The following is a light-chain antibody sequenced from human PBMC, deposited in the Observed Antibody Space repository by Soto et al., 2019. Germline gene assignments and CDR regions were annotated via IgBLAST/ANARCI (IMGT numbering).Light chain of an antibody. J-gene: IGKJ1*01. V-gene: IGKV1-5*03. Sequence: DIQMTQSPSTLSASVGDRVTITCRASHSISSWLAWYQQKPGKAPKLLIYKASSVESGGPSRYSGSGSGTEFTLTISSLQPDDFASYYCQQYNSYPGTCGQGTKVEIK. CDR1: HSISSW. CDR2: KAS. CDR3: QQYNSYPGT.